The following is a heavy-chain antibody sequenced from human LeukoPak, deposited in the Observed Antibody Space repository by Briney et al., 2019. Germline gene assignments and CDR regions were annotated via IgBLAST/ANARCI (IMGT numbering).Heavy chain of an antibody. J-gene: IGHJ4*02. CDR2: INPNSGGT. CDR3: ASLGPVDTAMVPIDY. CDR1: GDTFTGYY. Sequence: ASVKVSCKASGDTFTGYYMQWVRQAPGQGLEWMGWINPNSGGTNYAQKFQGRVTMTRDTSISTAYMELSRLRSDDTAVYYCASLGPVDTAMVPIDYWGQGTLVTVSS. D-gene: IGHD5-18*01. V-gene: IGHV1-2*02.